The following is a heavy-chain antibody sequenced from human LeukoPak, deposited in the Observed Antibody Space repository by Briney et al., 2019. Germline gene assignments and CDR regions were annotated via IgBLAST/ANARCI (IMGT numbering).Heavy chain of an antibody. Sequence: PGGSLRLSCAASGFTFSSYAMHWVRQAPGKGLEYVSAISSNGGSTYYANSVKGRFTISRDNSKNTLYLQVGSLRAEDMAVYYCARGPDAAAGLGWFDPWGQGTLVTVSS. CDR1: GFTFSSYA. CDR2: ISSNGGST. CDR3: ARGPDAAAGLGWFDP. J-gene: IGHJ5*02. V-gene: IGHV3-64*01. D-gene: IGHD6-13*01.